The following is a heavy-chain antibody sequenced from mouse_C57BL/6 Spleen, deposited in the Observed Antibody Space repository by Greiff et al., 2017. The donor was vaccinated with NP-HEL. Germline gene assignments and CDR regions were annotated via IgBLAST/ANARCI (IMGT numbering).Heavy chain of an antibody. CDR1: GYTFTDYN. J-gene: IGHJ2*01. V-gene: IGHV1-18*01. CDR3: ARSPLYSNYEGNYFDY. Sequence: VQLQQSGPELVKPGASVKIPCKASGYTFTDYNMDWVKQSHGKSLEWIGDINPNNGGTIYNQKFKGKATLTVDKSSSPAYMELRSLTSEDTAVYYCARSPLYSNYEGNYFDYWGKGTTLTVSS. D-gene: IGHD2-5*01. CDR2: INPNNGGT.